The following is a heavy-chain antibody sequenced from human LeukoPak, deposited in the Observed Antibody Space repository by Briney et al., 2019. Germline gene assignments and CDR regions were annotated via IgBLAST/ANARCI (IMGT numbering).Heavy chain of an antibody. Sequence: GGSLRLSCAGSGFSVSENYLSWVRQAPGKGLEWVSIMFSDNAGGSKYSADPVKGRFTISRDNSRNTLYLQMNSLKIEDTAVYYCVRDHSFDGFDIWGQGTLVTVSS. CDR2: MFSDNAGGSK. V-gene: IGHV3-53*01. J-gene: IGHJ3*02. CDR1: GFSVSENY. CDR3: VRDHSFDGFDI.